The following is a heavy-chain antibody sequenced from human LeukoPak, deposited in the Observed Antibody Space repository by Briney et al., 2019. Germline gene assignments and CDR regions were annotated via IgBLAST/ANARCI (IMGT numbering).Heavy chain of an antibody. CDR3: AGRHRDYDFWTNYFDY. CDR2: IYYSGST. V-gene: IGHV4-61*08. Sequence: SETLSLTCTVSGGSVSSGGYYWSWIRQPPGKGLEWIGYIYYSGSTNYNPSLKSRVTISVDTSKNQFFLKLSSVTAADTAVYYCAGRHRDYDFWTNYFDYWGQGTLVTVSS. CDR1: GGSVSSGGYY. D-gene: IGHD3-3*01. J-gene: IGHJ4*01.